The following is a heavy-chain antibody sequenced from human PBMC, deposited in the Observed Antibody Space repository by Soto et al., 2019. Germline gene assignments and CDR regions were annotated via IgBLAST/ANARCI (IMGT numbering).Heavy chain of an antibody. J-gene: IGHJ6*02. CDR1: GFTFSGSA. CDR3: TRLPPRDYCSSTSCKNYYGMDV. Sequence: GGSLRLSCAASGFTFSGSAMHWVRQASGKGLEWVGRIRSKANSYATAYAASVKGRFTISRDDSKNTAYLQMNSLKTEETAVYYCTRLPPRDYCSSTSCKNYYGMDVWGQGTTVTVS. CDR2: IRSKANSYAT. V-gene: IGHV3-73*01. D-gene: IGHD2-2*01.